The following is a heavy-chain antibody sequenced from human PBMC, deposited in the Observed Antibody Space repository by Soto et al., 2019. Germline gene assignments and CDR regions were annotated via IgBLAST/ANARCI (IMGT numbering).Heavy chain of an antibody. D-gene: IGHD1-1*01. CDR1: GFTFSSYC. Sequence: PGGSLRLSCAASGFTFSSYCMSWVRQAPGKGLEWVANIKQDGSEKYYVYSVKGRFTISRDNAKNSLYLQMNSLRAEDTAADYCSRVEYWNGRLDYWGQGTLVTVSS. CDR3: SRVEYWNGRLDY. CDR2: IKQDGSEK. V-gene: IGHV3-7*04. J-gene: IGHJ4*02.